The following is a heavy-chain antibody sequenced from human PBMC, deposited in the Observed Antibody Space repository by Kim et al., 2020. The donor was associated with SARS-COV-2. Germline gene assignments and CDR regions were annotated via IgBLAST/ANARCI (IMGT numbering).Heavy chain of an antibody. CDR2: NLPILVIA. CDR1: GGTFSSYA. CDR3: ARDQAVAFQDV. Sequence: SVKVSCKASGGTFSSYAISWVRQAPGQGLEWMGRNLPILVIANYAQKFQGRVTITADNSTSTAYMELGSLRSEDRAVDYFARDQAVAFQDVLRQWTTVT. J-gene: IGHJ6*02. D-gene: IGHD6-19*01. V-gene: IGHV1-69*04.